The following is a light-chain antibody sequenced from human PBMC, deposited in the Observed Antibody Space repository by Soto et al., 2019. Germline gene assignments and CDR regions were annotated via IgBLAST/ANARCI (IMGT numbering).Light chain of an antibody. CDR2: DVS. CDR1: SSDVGGYNY. V-gene: IGLV2-14*01. J-gene: IGLJ1*01. Sequence: QSVLTLPASVSGSPGQSITISCTGTSSDVGGYNYVSWYQQHPGKAPKLMIYDVSNRPSGVSNRFSGSKSGNTASLTISGLQAEDEADYYCSSYTSSSPYVFGTGTKLTVL. CDR3: SSYTSSSPYV.